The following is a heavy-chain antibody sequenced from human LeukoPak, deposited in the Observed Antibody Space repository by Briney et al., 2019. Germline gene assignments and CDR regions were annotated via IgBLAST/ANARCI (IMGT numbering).Heavy chain of an antibody. D-gene: IGHD3-10*01. CDR1: GFTFSSYG. CDR2: ISSGSGYI. CDR3: ARELISSGSLDY. V-gene: IGHV3-21*01. Sequence: GGSLRLSCAASGFTFSSYGFNWVRQAPGKGLEWVSSISSGSGYIYYADSGKGRFTISRDNAQNSLYLQMNSLRAEDTAVYYCARELISSGSLDYWGQGTLVTVSS. J-gene: IGHJ4*02.